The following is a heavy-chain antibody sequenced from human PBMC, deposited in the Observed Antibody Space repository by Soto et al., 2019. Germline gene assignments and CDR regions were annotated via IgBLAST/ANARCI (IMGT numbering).Heavy chain of an antibody. Sequence: ASVKVSCKASGYTFTRCDINWVRQATGQGLEWMGWMNPNSGNTGYAQKFQGRVTMTRNTSISTAYMELSSLRSEDTAVYYCARERCSGGSCSFGMYGMDVWGQGTTVTVSS. D-gene: IGHD2-15*01. V-gene: IGHV1-8*01. CDR1: GYTFTRCD. J-gene: IGHJ6*02. CDR3: ARERCSGGSCSFGMYGMDV. CDR2: MNPNSGNT.